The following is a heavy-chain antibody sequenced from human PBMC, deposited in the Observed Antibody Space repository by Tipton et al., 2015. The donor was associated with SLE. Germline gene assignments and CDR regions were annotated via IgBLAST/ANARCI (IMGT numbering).Heavy chain of an antibody. D-gene: IGHD3-22*01. CDR3: ARGGDIYFYDGSGYRIAFDI. J-gene: IGHJ3*02. CDR2: IYHTGST. CDR1: TGSITSHDDY. Sequence: TLSLTCTVSTGSITSHDDYWGWIRQPPGKGLEWIGYIYHTGSTTYNPSLKSRVSMSVDTSKNQFSLELSSVTAADTAVYFCARGGDIYFYDGSGYRIAFDIWGQGTIVTVSS. V-gene: IGHV4-61*08.